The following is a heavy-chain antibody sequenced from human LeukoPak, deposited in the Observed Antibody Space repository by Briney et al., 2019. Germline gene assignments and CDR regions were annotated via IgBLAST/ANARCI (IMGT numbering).Heavy chain of an antibody. Sequence: PGGSLRLSCAASGLTFSSYGMHWVRQAPGKGLEWVAVIWYDGSNKYYADSVKGRFTISRDNSKNTLYLQMNSLRAEDTAVYYCAREGWLLSKNYYYGMDVWGQGTTVTVSS. CDR1: GLTFSSYG. V-gene: IGHV3-33*01. CDR3: AREGWLLSKNYYYGMDV. D-gene: IGHD3-3*01. J-gene: IGHJ6*02. CDR2: IWYDGSNK.